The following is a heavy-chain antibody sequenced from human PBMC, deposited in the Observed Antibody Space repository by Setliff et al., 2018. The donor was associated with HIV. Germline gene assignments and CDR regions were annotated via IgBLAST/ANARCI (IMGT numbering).Heavy chain of an antibody. V-gene: IGHV4-59*01. CDR1: GDSISTYY. Sequence: PSETLSLTCTVSGDSISTYYWSWIRQPPGKGLEWIGYIYYTGNTNYNPSLKSRVTISIDTAKNQFSLKLISVTAADTAVFYCARGGVGTLRAGTFDIWTAGTMVTVSS. D-gene: IGHD1-26*01. CDR2: IYYTGNT. CDR3: ARGGVGTLRAGTFDI. J-gene: IGHJ3*02.